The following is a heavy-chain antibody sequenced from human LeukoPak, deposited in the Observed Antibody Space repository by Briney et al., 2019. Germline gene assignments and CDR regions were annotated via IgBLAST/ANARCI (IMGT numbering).Heavy chain of an antibody. CDR3: ARDFSAKETLNWYFDL. V-gene: IGHV4-59*01. CDR1: GGSISSYY. D-gene: IGHD2/OR15-2a*01. Sequence: TSETLSLTCTVSGGSISSYYWSWIRQPPGKGLEWIGYIYYSGSTNYNPSLKSRVTISVDTSKNQFSLKLSSVTAADTAVYYCARDFSAKETLNWYFDLWGRGTLVTVSS. CDR2: IYYSGST. J-gene: IGHJ2*01.